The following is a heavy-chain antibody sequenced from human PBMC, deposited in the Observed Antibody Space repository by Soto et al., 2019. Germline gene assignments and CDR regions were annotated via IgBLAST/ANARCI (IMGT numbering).Heavy chain of an antibody. CDR1: GGSISSSYW. J-gene: IGHJ6*02. Sequence: QVQLQESGPGLVKPSGTLSLTCAVSGGSISSSYWWSWVRQPPGKGLEWIGEIYHSGSTNYNTSLKSRVTISVDKSKNQFCLKVTSVTAADTAVYYCARVSGSYYYGMDVWGQGTTVTVSS. CDR3: ARVSGSYYYGMDV. V-gene: IGHV4-4*02. CDR2: IYHSGST.